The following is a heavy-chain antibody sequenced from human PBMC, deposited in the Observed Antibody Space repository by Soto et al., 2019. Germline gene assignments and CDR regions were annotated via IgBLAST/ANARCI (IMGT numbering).Heavy chain of an antibody. Sequence: SETLSLTCTVSGGSISSSSYYWGWIRQPPGKGLEWIGSIYYSGSTYYNPSLKSRVTISVDTSKNQFSLKLSSVTAADTAVYYGARLEGGAYCSSTSCYIDWPPGGMDVWGQGTTVTVSS. CDR3: ARLEGGAYCSSTSCYIDWPPGGMDV. V-gene: IGHV4-39*01. CDR1: GGSISSSSYY. CDR2: IYYSGST. J-gene: IGHJ6*02. D-gene: IGHD2-2*02.